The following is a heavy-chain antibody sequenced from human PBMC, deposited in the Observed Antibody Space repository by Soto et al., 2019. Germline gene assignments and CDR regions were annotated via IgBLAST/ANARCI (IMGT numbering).Heavy chain of an antibody. CDR3: AKGLDQLLDYYFDY. CDR2: ISWNSGSI. D-gene: IGHD2-2*01. CDR1: GFTFDDYA. Sequence: LRLSCAASGFTFDDYAMHWVRQAPGKGLEWVSGISWNSGSIGYADSVKGRFTISRDNAKNSLYLQMNSLRAEDTALYYCAKGLDQLLDYYFDYWGQGTLVTVSS. V-gene: IGHV3-9*01. J-gene: IGHJ4*02.